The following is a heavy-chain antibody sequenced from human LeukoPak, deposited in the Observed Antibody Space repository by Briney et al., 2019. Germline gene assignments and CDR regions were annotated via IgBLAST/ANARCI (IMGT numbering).Heavy chain of an antibody. CDR3: AKLLPGIAGRNPQKYGMDV. D-gene: IGHD6-13*01. CDR1: GGSISSYY. CDR2: IYYSGST. J-gene: IGHJ6*02. V-gene: IGHV4-59*08. Sequence: SSETLSLTCTVSGGSISSYYWSWIRQPPGKGLEWIGYIYYSGSTNYNPSLKSRVTISVDTSKNQSSLKLSSVTAADTAVYYCAKLLPGIAGRNPQKYGMDVWGQGTTVTASS.